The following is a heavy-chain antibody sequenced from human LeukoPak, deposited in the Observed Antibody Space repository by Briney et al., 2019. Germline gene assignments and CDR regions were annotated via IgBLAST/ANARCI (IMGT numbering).Heavy chain of an antibody. CDR3: ARGYYYDSSGYSPFDY. J-gene: IGHJ4*02. D-gene: IGHD3-22*01. CDR1: GGTFSSYA. CDR2: IIPILGIA. Sequence: ASVKVSCKASGGTFSSYAISWVRQAPGQGLEWMGRIIPILGIANYAQKFQGRVTITADKSTSTAYMELSSLRSEDTAVYYCARGYYYDSSGYSPFDYWGQGTLVTVPS. V-gene: IGHV1-69*04.